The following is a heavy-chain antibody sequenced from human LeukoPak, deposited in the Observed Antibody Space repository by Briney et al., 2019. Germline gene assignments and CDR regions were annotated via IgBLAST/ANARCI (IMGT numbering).Heavy chain of an antibody. V-gene: IGHV3-48*01. CDR3: AKGTGDTGYYFDS. CDR2: ISSSSSTI. CDR1: GFTFSSYS. Sequence: GGSLRLSCAASGFTFSSYSMNWVRQAPGKGLEWVSYISSSSSTIYYADSVKGRFTISRDNSENTLYLQMSGLRAEDTAVYHCAKGTGDTGYYFDSWGQGILVTVSS. J-gene: IGHJ4*02. D-gene: IGHD7-27*01.